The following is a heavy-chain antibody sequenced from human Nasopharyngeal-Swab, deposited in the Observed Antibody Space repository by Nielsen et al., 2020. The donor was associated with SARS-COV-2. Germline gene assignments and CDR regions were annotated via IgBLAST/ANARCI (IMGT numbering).Heavy chain of an antibody. CDR2: ISYDGSNK. V-gene: IGHV3-30*03. CDR3: AREAQTGYSSGWRYYYYGMDV. D-gene: IGHD6-19*01. CDR1: GFTFSSYG. Sequence: GGSLRPSCAASGFTFSSYGMHWVRQAPGKGLEWVAVISYDGSNKNYADSVKGRFTISRDNSKNTLYLQMNSLRAEDTAVYYCAREAQTGYSSGWRYYYYGMDVWGQGTTVTVSS. J-gene: IGHJ6*02.